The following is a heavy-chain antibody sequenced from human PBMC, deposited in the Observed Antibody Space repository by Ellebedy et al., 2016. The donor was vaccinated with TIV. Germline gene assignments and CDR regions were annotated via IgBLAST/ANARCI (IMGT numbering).Heavy chain of an antibody. J-gene: IGHJ6*02. Sequence: GGSLRLSCAASGFTFNSYWMSWVRQAHGKGLEWVANINQDGSRIYYVDSVKGRFTISRDNAKNSVYLRMTTLRVEDTAVYHCVRDGAYGDYSPGYYGMDVWGQGTTVTVSS. CDR2: INQDGSRI. V-gene: IGHV3-7*03. CDR3: VRDGAYGDYSPGYYGMDV. D-gene: IGHD3-22*01. CDR1: GFTFNSYW.